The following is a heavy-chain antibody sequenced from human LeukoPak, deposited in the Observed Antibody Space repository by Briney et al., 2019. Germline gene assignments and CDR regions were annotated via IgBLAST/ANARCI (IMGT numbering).Heavy chain of an antibody. CDR1: GDSISSYY. CDR3: ARGPGIITADWYFDL. J-gene: IGHJ2*01. Sequence: SETLSLTCTVSGDSISSYYWSWIRQPQAKGLEWIGNDYYSGSTNYNPSLKSRVTISVDTSKNQFSLKLISVTAADTAVYYCARGPGIITADWYFDLWGRGTLVTVSS. D-gene: IGHD3-22*01. V-gene: IGHV4-59*01. CDR2: DYYSGST.